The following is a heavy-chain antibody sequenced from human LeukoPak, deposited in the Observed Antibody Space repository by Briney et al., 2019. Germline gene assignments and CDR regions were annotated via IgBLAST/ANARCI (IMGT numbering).Heavy chain of an antibody. CDR3: ARSPRPLAAVGDY. CDR1: GFTFSDYY. J-gene: IGHJ4*02. CDR2: ISSSSSYT. D-gene: IGHD6-25*01. V-gene: IGHV3-11*06. Sequence: GGSLRLSCAASGFTFSDYYMSWIREAPGKGLEWVSYISSSSSYTNYADSVKGRFTISRDNAKNSLYLQMNSLRAEDTAVYYCARSPRPLAAVGDYWGQGTLVTVSS.